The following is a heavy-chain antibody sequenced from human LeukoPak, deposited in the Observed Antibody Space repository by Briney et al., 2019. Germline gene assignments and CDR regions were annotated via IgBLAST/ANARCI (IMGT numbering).Heavy chain of an antibody. J-gene: IGHJ4*02. CDR2: IYYDGST. CDR3: TRLRADGYNDF. Sequence: SETLSLTCTVSGGSLSNYYWSWIRKPPGKGLEWIAYIYYDGSTNYNPSLQSRITISVDTSKNHFSLKLSSVTAADTAVYYCTRLRADGYNDFWGQGTLVTVSS. V-gene: IGHV4-59*08. CDR1: GGSLSNYY. D-gene: IGHD5-24*01.